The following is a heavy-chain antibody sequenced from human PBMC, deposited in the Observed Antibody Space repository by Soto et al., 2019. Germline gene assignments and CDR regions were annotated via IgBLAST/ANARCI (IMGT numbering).Heavy chain of an antibody. J-gene: IGHJ5*02. Sequence: WTWIRQPAGKGLEWIGRIYSSGSTNYNPSLKSRLTMSVDTSKNQVSLRLSSVTAADTAVYYCARARYGDYVDWFDPWGQGTLVTVSS. D-gene: IGHD4-17*01. CDR2: IYSSGST. CDR3: ARARYGDYVDWFDP. V-gene: IGHV4-4*07.